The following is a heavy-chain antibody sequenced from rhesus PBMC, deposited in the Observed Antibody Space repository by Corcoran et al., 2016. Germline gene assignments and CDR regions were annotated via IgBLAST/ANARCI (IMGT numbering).Heavy chain of an antibody. J-gene: IGHJ6*01. V-gene: IGHV1-111*02. CDR2: VDPEDGEA. CDR1: GYTFTDYY. Sequence: EVQLVQSGAEVKKPGASVKISCKASGYTFTDYYLHWVRQAPGKGLEWMGRVDPEDGEARHAQKFQDRVTITADTSTDTDYMELSSLRSEDTAVYYCATALQRYTRAGGDDSYGLDSWGQGVVVTVSS. D-gene: IGHD1-1*01. CDR3: ATALQRYTRAGGDDSYGLDS.